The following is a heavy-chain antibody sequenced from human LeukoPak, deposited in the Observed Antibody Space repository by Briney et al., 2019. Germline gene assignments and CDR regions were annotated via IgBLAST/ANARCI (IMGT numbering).Heavy chain of an antibody. D-gene: IGHD6-13*01. CDR2: IDPKDSYT. J-gene: IGHJ5*02. Sequence: GESLKISCKASGYRFSKYWISWVRQMPGKGLEWMGRIDPKDSYTNYNPSFGGHVTISADKSISTAYLGWTNLKPSDTAIYYCARGGYSSTWYYWFDPWGQGTLVTVSS. CDR3: ARGGYSSTWYYWFDP. CDR1: GYRFSKYW. V-gene: IGHV5-10-1*01.